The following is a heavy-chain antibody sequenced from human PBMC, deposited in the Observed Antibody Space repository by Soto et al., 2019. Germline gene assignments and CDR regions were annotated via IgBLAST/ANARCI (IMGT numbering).Heavy chain of an antibody. Sequence: QVQLQESGPGLVKPSETLSLTCTVSGGSVSSGVYYWSWIRQPPGKGLEWIGYIYYSGNANYNPSLKSRVTISVDTSKNLFSMNLTSVAGADSAVYYCAREYGSYPYYFDYWGQGTLVTVSS. D-gene: IGHD1-26*01. CDR2: IYYSGNA. CDR1: GGSVSSGVYY. J-gene: IGHJ4*02. CDR3: AREYGSYPYYFDY. V-gene: IGHV4-61*08.